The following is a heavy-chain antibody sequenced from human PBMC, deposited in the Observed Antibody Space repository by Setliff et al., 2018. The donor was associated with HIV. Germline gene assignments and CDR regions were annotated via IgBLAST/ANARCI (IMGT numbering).Heavy chain of an antibody. Sequence: AVKVPCKASGGTFSNYAISWVRQAPGQGLEWMGGIIPIFGSTKYAQKFQGRVMITADESTSTADMELSSLRSEDTAVYYCARDDHYYDSGSYYSDWYFDLWGRGTLVTVSS. CDR1: GGTFSNYA. D-gene: IGHD3-10*01. CDR2: IIPIFGST. V-gene: IGHV1-69*13. CDR3: ARDDHYYDSGSYYSDWYFDL. J-gene: IGHJ2*01.